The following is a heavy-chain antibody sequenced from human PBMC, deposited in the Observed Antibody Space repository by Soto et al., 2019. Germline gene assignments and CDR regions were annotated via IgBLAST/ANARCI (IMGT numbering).Heavy chain of an antibody. CDR2: ISRDGSTM. J-gene: IGHJ4*02. D-gene: IGHD2-21*01. CDR1: GVTLSNFG. Sequence: QVQLVESGGGVVQPGRSLRLSCAASGVTLSNFGMHWLRRAQGKGLEWVAVISRDGSTMFYADSVKGRFTISRDSSRNTLYLQMNSLRAEDTAVYHCVGEVASGYWGQGTLVTVSS. CDR3: VGEVASGY. V-gene: IGHV3-30*03.